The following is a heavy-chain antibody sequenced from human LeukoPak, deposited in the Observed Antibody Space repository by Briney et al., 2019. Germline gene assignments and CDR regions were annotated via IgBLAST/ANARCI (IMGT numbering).Heavy chain of an antibody. D-gene: IGHD1-1*01. CDR1: GFTFSSYA. Sequence: GGSLRLSCAASGFTFSSYAMSWVRQAPGKGLEWVSTISGSAGSTYYADYVKGRFTISRDNSKNTLYLQMNSLRAEDTAVYYCVKITSVTGGDCWGQGTRLTVSS. CDR2: ISGSAGST. J-gene: IGHJ4*02. V-gene: IGHV3-23*01. CDR3: VKITSVTGGDC.